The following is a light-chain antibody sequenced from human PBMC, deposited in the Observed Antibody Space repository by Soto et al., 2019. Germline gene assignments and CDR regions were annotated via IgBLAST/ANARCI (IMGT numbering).Light chain of an antibody. CDR2: EVT. V-gene: IGLV2-23*02. CDR3: CSYAGIITWV. CDR1: SNDIGGHNH. J-gene: IGLJ3*02. Sequence: QSALTQPASVSGSPGQSITISCTGTSNDIGGHNHVSWYQQHPGNSPKLIIYEVTERSSGVSNRFSASKSGTTASLTISGLQAEDEADYYCCSYAGIITWVCGGGTKVTVL.